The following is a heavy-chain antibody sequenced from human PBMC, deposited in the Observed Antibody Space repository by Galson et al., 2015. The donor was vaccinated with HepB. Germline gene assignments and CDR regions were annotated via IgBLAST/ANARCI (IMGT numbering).Heavy chain of an antibody. J-gene: IGHJ4*02. V-gene: IGHV1-24*01. CDR3: GARRFGKLYFDY. Sequence: SVKVSCKVSGYKFGDLSIHWVRQAPGKGLEWMGGFDLEVGDTFYRQSFQGRVTMIGDTSTDTAYMELSSLTYEDTAVYFCGARRFGKLYFDYWGQGTQATVSS. D-gene: IGHD3-10*01. CDR2: FDLEVGDT. CDR1: GYKFGDLS.